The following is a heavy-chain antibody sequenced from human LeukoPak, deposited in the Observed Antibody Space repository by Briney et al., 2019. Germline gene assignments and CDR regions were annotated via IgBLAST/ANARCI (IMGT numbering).Heavy chain of an antibody. J-gene: IGHJ3*02. Sequence: ASVKVSCKVSGYTLTELSMHWVRQAPGKGLEWMGGFDPEDGETIYAQRFQGRVTMTEDTSTDTAYMELSSLRSEDTAVYYCATQRYSSSVDAFDIWGQGTMVTVSS. D-gene: IGHD6-13*01. CDR1: GYTLTELS. CDR3: ATQRYSSSVDAFDI. CDR2: FDPEDGET. V-gene: IGHV1-24*01.